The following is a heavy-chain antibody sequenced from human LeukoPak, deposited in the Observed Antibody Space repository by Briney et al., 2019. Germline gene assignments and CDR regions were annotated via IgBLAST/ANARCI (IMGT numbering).Heavy chain of an antibody. Sequence: ASVKVSCKVSGYTLTELSMHWVRQAPGKGLEWMGIINPSGGSTSYAQKFQGRVTMTRDTSTSTVYMELSSLRSEDTAVYYCAIKNGHYDFWSGSGYMDVWGKGTTVTVSS. CDR1: GYTLTELS. CDR2: INPSGGST. CDR3: AIKNGHYDFWSGSGYMDV. D-gene: IGHD3-3*01. J-gene: IGHJ6*03. V-gene: IGHV1-46*01.